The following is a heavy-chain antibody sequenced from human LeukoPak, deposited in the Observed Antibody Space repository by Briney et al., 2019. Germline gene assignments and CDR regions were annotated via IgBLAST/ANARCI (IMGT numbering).Heavy chain of an antibody. CDR2: ISGYNSYT. D-gene: IGHD4-17*01. Sequence: GASVKVSCKASGYTFTSYGISWVRQAPGQGLEWMGWISGYNSYTNYAQKLQGRVTMTTDTSTSTAYMELRSLRSEDTAVYYCARGLYGDYDAFDIWGQGTMVTVSS. CDR3: ARGLYGDYDAFDI. V-gene: IGHV1-18*01. J-gene: IGHJ3*02. CDR1: GYTFTSYG.